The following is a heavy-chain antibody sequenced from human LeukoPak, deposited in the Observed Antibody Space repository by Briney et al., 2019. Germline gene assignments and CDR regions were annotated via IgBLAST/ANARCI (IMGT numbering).Heavy chain of an antibody. V-gene: IGHV3-15*07. CDR2: IKSKTDGGTT. CDR3: TTDSLLNGGLDY. Sequence: GGSLRLSCAASGFTFSNAWMNWVRQAPGKGLEWVGRIKSKTDGGTTDYAAPVKGRITISRDDSKNTLYLQMNSLKTEDTAVYYCTTDSLLNGGLDYWGQGTLVTVSS. CDR1: GFTFSNAW. J-gene: IGHJ4*02. D-gene: IGHD2-15*01.